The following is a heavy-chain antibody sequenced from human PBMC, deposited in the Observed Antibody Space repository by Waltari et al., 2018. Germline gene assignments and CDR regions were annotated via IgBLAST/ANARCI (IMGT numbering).Heavy chain of an antibody. CDR1: GFSFSTSC. Sequence: EVQLVESGGGVVQPGGSLRLSCAASGFSFSTSCMSWVRQAPGKGLEGVANIKEDGNQKNYLDSVEGRLTVSRDNAKNSLYLQMNSLSAEDTAVYYCARDPYTGGYGAFDIWGQGTMVTVSS. D-gene: IGHD3-10*01. V-gene: IGHV3-7*01. CDR2: IKEDGNQK. J-gene: IGHJ3*02. CDR3: ARDPYTGGYGAFDI.